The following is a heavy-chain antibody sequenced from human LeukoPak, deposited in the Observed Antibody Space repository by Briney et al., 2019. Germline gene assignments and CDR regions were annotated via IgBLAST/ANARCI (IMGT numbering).Heavy chain of an antibody. D-gene: IGHD2-21*02. Sequence: SVKVSCKASGGTFSSYAISWVRQAPGQGLEWMGRIIPIFGTANYAQKFQGRVTITTDESTSTAYMELSSLRSEDTAVYYCARGVLAYCGGVCYHNWFDPWGQGTLVTVSS. J-gene: IGHJ5*02. V-gene: IGHV1-69*05. CDR1: GGTFSSYA. CDR2: IIPIFGTA. CDR3: ARGVLAYCGGVCYHNWFDP.